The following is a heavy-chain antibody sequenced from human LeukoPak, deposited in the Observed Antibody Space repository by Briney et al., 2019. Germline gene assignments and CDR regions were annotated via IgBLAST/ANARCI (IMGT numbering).Heavy chain of an antibody. J-gene: IGHJ4*02. Sequence: GGSLGLSCVASGFTFSKNWMTWVRQAPGKGLEWVANIKEDGSEEYYDDSVKGRFTISRDNAKNSLYLQMNSLSSEDTATYYCASLWFVGIWGRGTLVTVSS. CDR3: ASLWFVGI. CDR2: IKEDGSEE. V-gene: IGHV3-7*01. D-gene: IGHD3-10*01. CDR1: GFTFSKNW.